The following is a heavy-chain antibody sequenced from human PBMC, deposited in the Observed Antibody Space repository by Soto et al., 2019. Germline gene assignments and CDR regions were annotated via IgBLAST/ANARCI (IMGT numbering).Heavy chain of an antibody. J-gene: IGHJ6*02. CDR3: PTGLVCGPSYLPDLIV. CDR2: VPTIGST. Sequence: SETLSLPCTVSRGSINSGAYFWSWIRQHPGRGLEWIGYVPTIGSTYYNPSLKSRVTISGDTSKSQFSLNLSSVTASDTSIYYSPTGLVCGPSYLPDLIVGAQGATVDVS. CDR1: RGSINSGAYF. D-gene: IGHD3-3*01. V-gene: IGHV4-31*03.